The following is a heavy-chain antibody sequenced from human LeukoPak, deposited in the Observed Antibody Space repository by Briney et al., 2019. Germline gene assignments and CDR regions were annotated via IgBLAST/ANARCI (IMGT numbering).Heavy chain of an antibody. CDR1: GFTLSSYW. V-gene: IGHV3-74*01. CDR2: INTDGSST. Sequence: GGSLRLSCAASGFTLSSYWMHWVRQAPGKGLVWVSRINTDGSSTNYADSVKGRFTISRDNAKNTLYLQMNSLRAEDTAMYYCARGNSGSYPLNYWGQGTLVTVS. D-gene: IGHD1-26*01. J-gene: IGHJ4*02. CDR3: ARGNSGSYPLNY.